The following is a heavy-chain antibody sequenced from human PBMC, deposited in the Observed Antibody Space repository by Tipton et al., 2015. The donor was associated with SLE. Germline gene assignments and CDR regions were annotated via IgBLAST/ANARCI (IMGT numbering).Heavy chain of an antibody. CDR3: ARGEWFRESAIFDF. V-gene: IGHV3-66*01. Sequence: SLRLSCAASGFTFSSYAMTWVRQAQGKGLEWVSIIYSGGKTDYADSVKGRFTVSSDNSMNTLYLQMDNLRDGDTAVYYCARGEWFRESAIFDFWGQGTLVTVSS. CDR2: IYSGGKT. J-gene: IGHJ4*02. D-gene: IGHD3-10*01. CDR1: GFTFSSYA.